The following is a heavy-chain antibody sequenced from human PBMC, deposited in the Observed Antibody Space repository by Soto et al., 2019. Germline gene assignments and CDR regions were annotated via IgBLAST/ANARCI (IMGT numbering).Heavy chain of an antibody. V-gene: IGHV4-59*01. Sequence: SETQSLTCTVSGGSISSYYWSWIRQPPGKGLEWIGYIYYSGSTNYNPSLKSRVTISVDTSKNQFSLKLSSVTAADTAVYYCARAKREREYYYDSSGYPGAFDYWGQGTLVTVSS. D-gene: IGHD3-22*01. CDR1: GGSISSYY. CDR3: ARAKREREYYYDSSGYPGAFDY. J-gene: IGHJ4*02. CDR2: IYYSGST.